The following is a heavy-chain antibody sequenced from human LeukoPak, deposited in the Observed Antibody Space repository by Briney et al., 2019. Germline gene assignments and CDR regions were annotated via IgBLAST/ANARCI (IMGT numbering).Heavy chain of an antibody. J-gene: IGHJ4*02. CDR1: GGSISSYY. Sequence: SETLSLTCTVSGGSISSYYWSWIRQPAGKGLEWIGRIYTSGSTNYNPSLKSRVTMSVDTSKSQFSLKLSSVTAADTAVYYCARGARDMAVAGYYFDYWGQGTLVTVSS. D-gene: IGHD6-19*01. CDR3: ARGARDMAVAGYYFDY. CDR2: IYTSGST. V-gene: IGHV4-4*07.